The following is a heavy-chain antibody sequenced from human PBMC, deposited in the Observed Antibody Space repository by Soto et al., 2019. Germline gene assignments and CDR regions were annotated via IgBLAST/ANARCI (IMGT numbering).Heavy chain of an antibody. D-gene: IGHD1-26*01. CDR3: IREGDGSYSNY. Sequence: EVLLVESGGGLVQPGGSLRLSCTASGFTFSTYNMNWARQAPGKGLEWLSFINTSGSRIYYADSVRGRFTISRDNAKNSLYLEMNSLRDEDTAVYYCIREGDGSYSNYWGQGTLVTVSS. V-gene: IGHV3-48*02. J-gene: IGHJ4*02. CDR1: GFTFSTYN. CDR2: INTSGSRI.